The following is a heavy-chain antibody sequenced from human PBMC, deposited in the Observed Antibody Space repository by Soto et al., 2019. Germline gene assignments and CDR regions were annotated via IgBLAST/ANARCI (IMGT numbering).Heavy chain of an antibody. CDR1: GFTFSIHW. D-gene: IGHD4-17*01. Sequence: EVQLVESGGGLVQPGGSLRLSCAASGFTFSIHWMSWVRQAPGNGLEWVANIKQDGSEKNYVDSVKGRFSISRDNAKNSLYLQMYSLGAEDTPFYFCARDSDDGEDYNHGMDVWGQGTTVTVSS. V-gene: IGHV3-7*01. CDR2: IKQDGSEK. CDR3: ARDSDDGEDYNHGMDV. J-gene: IGHJ6*02.